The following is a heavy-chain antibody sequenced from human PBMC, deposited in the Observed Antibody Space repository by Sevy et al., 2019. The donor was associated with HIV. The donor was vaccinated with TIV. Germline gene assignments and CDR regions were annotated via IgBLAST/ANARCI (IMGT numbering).Heavy chain of an antibody. CDR3: ARDRLRQYGDYYYYGMDV. D-gene: IGHD4-17*01. CDR1: GFTFSSYE. Sequence: GGSLRLSCAASGFTFSSYEMNWVRQAPGKGLEWVSYISSSGSTIYYADSVKGRFTISRDNAKNSLYLQMNSLRAEDTAVYYCARDRLRQYGDYYYYGMDVWGQGTTVTVSS. V-gene: IGHV3-48*03. CDR2: ISSSGSTI. J-gene: IGHJ6*02.